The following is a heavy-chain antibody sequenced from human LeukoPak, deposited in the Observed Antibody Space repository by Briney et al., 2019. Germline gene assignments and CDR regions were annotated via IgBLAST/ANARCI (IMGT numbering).Heavy chain of an antibody. J-gene: IGHJ4*02. Sequence: GEPLKISCKGSGYSFTSYWIGWVRQMPGKGLEWMGIIYPGDSDTSSSPSFQGQVTISADKSISTAYLQWSSLKASDTAMYYCASNERCSSTSCYAFDYWGQGTLVTVSS. V-gene: IGHV5-51*01. CDR2: IYPGDSDT. CDR1: GYSFTSYW. D-gene: IGHD2-2*01. CDR3: ASNERCSSTSCYAFDY.